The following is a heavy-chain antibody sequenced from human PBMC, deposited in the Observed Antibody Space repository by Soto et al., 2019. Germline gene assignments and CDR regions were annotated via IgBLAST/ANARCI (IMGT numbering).Heavy chain of an antibody. Sequence: SETLSLTFTVSGGSISSYYWNWIRKPAGKGLEWIGRIYTSGSTHYNPSLKSRVIMSVDTSKNQFSLKLSSGTAADTGVYYCARNREGALEWLSGTDVWGQGTTVTVSS. CDR2: IYTSGST. V-gene: IGHV4-4*07. D-gene: IGHD3-3*01. CDR3: ARNREGALEWLSGTDV. CDR1: GGSISSYY. J-gene: IGHJ6*02.